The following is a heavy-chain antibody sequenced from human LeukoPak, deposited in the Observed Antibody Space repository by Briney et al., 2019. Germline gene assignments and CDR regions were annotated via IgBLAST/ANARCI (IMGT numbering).Heavy chain of an antibody. CDR2: MLDTVTT. J-gene: IGHJ4*02. Sequence: SETLSLTCAVSGASMNTHYWSWILQPPGKGLEWIVSMLDTVTTKDNPSLKSRFTLSADTSKNQFSLRLTSVTAADTAVYYCATIKRGNIFGDFDFWGQGIPVTVSS. CDR3: ATIKRGNIFGDFDF. D-gene: IGHD5-18*01. CDR1: GASMNTHY. V-gene: IGHV4-59*11.